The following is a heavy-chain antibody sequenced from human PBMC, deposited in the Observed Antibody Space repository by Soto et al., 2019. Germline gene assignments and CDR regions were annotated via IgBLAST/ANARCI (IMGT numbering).Heavy chain of an antibody. CDR2: AHHSGRT. V-gene: IGHV4-4*02. Sequence: QVQLQESGPGLVKPSGTLSLTCTVSGDSMSISNWWNWVRQPPGKGLEWIGEAHHSGRTNYNPSRKRRATISVNRSKNQFTLKLNSVTAAATAMYYCARYEATVLAYWGQGTLVTVSS. J-gene: IGHJ4*02. CDR1: GDSMSISNW. D-gene: IGHD4-17*01. CDR3: ARYEATVLAY.